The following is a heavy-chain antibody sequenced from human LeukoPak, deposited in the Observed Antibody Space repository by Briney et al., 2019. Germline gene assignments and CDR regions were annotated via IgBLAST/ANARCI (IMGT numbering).Heavy chain of an antibody. V-gene: IGHV3-23*01. D-gene: IGHD6-13*01. CDR2: TSGSAGST. Sequence: PGGSLRLSCAASGFTFSDYAMGWVRQAPVKGLEWVSVTSGSAGSTYNADSVKGRLTASRDNSKNTLYLQMNSLRAEDTAVYYCASRNSSSWQGRWYFDYWGQGTLVTVSS. J-gene: IGHJ4*02. CDR1: GFTFSDYA. CDR3: ASRNSSSWQGRWYFDY.